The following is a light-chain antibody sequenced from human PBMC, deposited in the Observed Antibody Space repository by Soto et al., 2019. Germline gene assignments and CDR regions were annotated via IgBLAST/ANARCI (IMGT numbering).Light chain of an antibody. CDR2: AAS. CDR1: HGIGNA. Sequence: AIEMTQSPSSLSASVGDRVTISCRASHGIGNALGWYQQKPGKAPKLLISAASSLQSGVPSRFSGSGSDTDFTLTICGLQPEDFATYYCLHDYTYPRRVGQVTKE. V-gene: IGKV1-6*01. CDR3: LHDYTYPRR. J-gene: IGKJ1*01.